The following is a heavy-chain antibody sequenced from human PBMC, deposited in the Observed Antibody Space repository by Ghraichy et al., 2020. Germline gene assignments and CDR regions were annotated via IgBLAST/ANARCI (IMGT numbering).Heavy chain of an antibody. CDR2: INHSGST. D-gene: IGHD3-16*01. Sequence: SETLSLTCAVYGGSFSGYYWSWIRQPPGKGLEWIGEINHSGSTNYNPSLKSRVTISVDTSKNQFSLKLSSVTAADTAVYYCARRRIMITFGGPPKALAFDYWGQGTLVTVSS. CDR3: ARRRIMITFGGPPKALAFDY. CDR1: GGSFSGYY. J-gene: IGHJ4*02. V-gene: IGHV4-34*01.